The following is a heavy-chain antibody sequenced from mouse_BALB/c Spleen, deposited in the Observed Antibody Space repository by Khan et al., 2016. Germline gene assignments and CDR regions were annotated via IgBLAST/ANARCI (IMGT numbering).Heavy chain of an antibody. CDR3: ARAGTDFDY. V-gene: IGHV2-9*02. J-gene: IGHJ2*01. D-gene: IGHD4-1*01. CDR1: GFSLTSYG. Sequence: QVQLKESGPGLVAPSQSLSITCTVSGFSLTSYGVHWVRQPPGKGLEWLGVIWAGGSTHYNSALMSRLSISTDNSKNHVFLTMNSLQTDDTAMDYCARAGTDFDYWGQGTTLTVSS. CDR2: IWAGGST.